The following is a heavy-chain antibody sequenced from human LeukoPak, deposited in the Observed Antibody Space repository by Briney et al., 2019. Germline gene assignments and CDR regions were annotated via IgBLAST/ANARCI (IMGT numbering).Heavy chain of an antibody. V-gene: IGHV3-11*03. CDR3: ASSGVIGYY. J-gene: IGHJ4*02. CDR1: GFTFNDYY. D-gene: IGHD3-10*01. Sequence: KPGGSLRLSCAASGFTFNDYYMTWIRQAPGKGLEWVSYISTRSSYTNYADSVKGRFTISRDNSKNTLYLRMNSLRAEDTAVYYCASSGVIGYYWGQGTLVTVSS. CDR2: ISTRSSYT.